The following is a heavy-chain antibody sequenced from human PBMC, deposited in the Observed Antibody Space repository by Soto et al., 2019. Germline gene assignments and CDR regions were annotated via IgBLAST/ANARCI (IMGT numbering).Heavy chain of an antibody. CDR1: GFTFSSHG. CDR3: ARWGNWKVADY. CDR2: IWYDGSEK. D-gene: IGHD1-1*01. V-gene: IGHV3-33*01. J-gene: IGHJ4*02. Sequence: QVQLVQSGGGVVQPGRSLRLSCAASGFTFSSHGMHWVRQAPGKGLEWVAVIWYDGSEKYYGDSVKGRFTISRDNFKNTLYLQMNSLRAEDTAVYYCARWGNWKVADYWGQGTLVTVSS.